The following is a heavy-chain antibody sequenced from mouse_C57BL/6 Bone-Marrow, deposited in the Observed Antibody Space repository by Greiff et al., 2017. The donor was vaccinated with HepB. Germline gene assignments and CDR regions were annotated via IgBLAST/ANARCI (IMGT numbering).Heavy chain of an antibody. J-gene: IGHJ2*01. CDR1: GFTFSSYA. Sequence: EVKLVESGGGLVKPGGSLKLSCAASGFTFSSYAMSWVRQTPEKRLEWVATISDGGSYTYYPDNVKGRFTISRDNAKNNLYLQMSHLKSEDTAMYYCARDRRRFLRFGYYFDYWGQGTTLTVSS. D-gene: IGHD1-1*01. CDR2: ISDGGSYT. CDR3: ARDRRRFLRFGYYFDY. V-gene: IGHV5-4*01.